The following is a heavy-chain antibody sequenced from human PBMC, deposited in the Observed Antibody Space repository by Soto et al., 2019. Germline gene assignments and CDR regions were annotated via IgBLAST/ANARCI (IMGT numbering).Heavy chain of an antibody. CDR2: IYYSGST. CDR1: GGSISSGGYY. V-gene: IGHV4-31*03. D-gene: IGHD1-20*01. Sequence: SETLSLTCTVSGGSISSGGYYWSWIRQHPGKGLEWIGYIYYSGSTYYNPSLKSRVTISVDTSKNQFSLKLSSVTAADTAVYYCARDLGYNWNDPGHFDYWGQGTLVTVSS. J-gene: IGHJ4*02. CDR3: ARDLGYNWNDPGHFDY.